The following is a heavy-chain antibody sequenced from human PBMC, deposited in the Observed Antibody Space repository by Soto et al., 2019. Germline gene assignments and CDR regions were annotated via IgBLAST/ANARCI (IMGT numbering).Heavy chain of an antibody. Sequence: PGGSLRLSCAASRFTFGSYCMSWVRQAPGKGLEWVANIKQDGSETYYIDSVKGRFTISRDNPKDSLYLQMNSLRAEDTAVYYCVRVRRGYSYGHDYWGQGT. CDR3: VRVRRGYSYGHDY. J-gene: IGHJ4*02. V-gene: IGHV3-7*01. D-gene: IGHD5-18*01. CDR1: RFTFGSYC. CDR2: IKQDGSET.